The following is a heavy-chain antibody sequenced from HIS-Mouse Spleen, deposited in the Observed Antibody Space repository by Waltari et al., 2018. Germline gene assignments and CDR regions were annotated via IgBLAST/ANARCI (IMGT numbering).Heavy chain of an antibody. CDR3: AKDGVFGVLWFGELSDLDY. CDR1: GFTFSSYA. Sequence: EVQLLESGGGLVQPGGSLRLSCAASGFTFSSYAMSWVRQAPGKGLEWVSAISGSGGSTYYADSVKGRFTISRDNSKNTLYLQMNSLRAEDTAVYYCAKDGVFGVLWFGELSDLDYWGQGTLVTVSS. D-gene: IGHD3-10*01. CDR2: ISGSGGST. V-gene: IGHV3-23*01. J-gene: IGHJ4*02.